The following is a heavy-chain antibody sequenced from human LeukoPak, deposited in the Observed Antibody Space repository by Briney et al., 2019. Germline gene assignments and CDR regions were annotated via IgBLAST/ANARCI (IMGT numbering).Heavy chain of an antibody. V-gene: IGHV3-21*01. J-gene: IGHJ4*02. CDR2: ISSSSSYI. D-gene: IGHD2-15*01. CDR1: GFTFSSYS. CDR3: ARGWRGNDY. Sequence: GGSLRLSCAASGFTFSSYSMNWVRQAPGKGLEWVSPISSSSSYIYYADSVKGRFTIARDNAKKSLYLQMNSLRAEDTAVYYCARGWRGNDYWGQGTLVTVSS.